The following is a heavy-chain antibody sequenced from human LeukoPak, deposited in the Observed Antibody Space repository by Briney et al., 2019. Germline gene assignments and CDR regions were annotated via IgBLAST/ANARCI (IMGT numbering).Heavy chain of an antibody. CDR3: ARLVAAAGTVWFDP. CDR2: IYPGDSDT. Sequence: GEPLKISSTASGYSFTSSRLGWVRQMRGKGLEWVVIIYPGDSDTRYSPSFQGQVTISADKSISTAYLQWSSLKASDTAMYYCARLVAAAGTVWFDPWGQGTLVTVSS. D-gene: IGHD6-13*01. CDR1: GYSFTSSR. V-gene: IGHV5-51*01. J-gene: IGHJ5*02.